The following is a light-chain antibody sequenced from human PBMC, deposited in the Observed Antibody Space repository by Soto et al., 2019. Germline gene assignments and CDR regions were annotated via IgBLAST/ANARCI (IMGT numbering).Light chain of an antibody. CDR3: QQYKDYVYT. CDR1: PTVERW. Sequence: DIQMTQSPSTLSASVGERVNIACRANPTVERWLAWYQQKPGKAAKLLVSDVSTLETGFPSRFSGSVSGTEFTLTISGLHPDDFATYYCQQYKDYVYTFGQGTKVESK. V-gene: IGKV1-5*01. CDR2: DVS. J-gene: IGKJ2*01.